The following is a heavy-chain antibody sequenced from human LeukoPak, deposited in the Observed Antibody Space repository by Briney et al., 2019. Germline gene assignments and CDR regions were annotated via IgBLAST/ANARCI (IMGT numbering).Heavy chain of an antibody. J-gene: IGHJ4*02. CDR3: AKDPYSYGYIDY. V-gene: IGHV3-23*01. D-gene: IGHD5-18*01. CDR1: GFTFSSYA. Sequence: PGGSLRLSCAASGFTFSSYAMTWVRQAPGKGLEWVSAISGSGGSTYYADSVKGRFTISRDNSKNTLYLQMNSLRAEDTAVYYCAKDPYSYGYIDYWGQGTLVTVSS. CDR2: ISGSGGST.